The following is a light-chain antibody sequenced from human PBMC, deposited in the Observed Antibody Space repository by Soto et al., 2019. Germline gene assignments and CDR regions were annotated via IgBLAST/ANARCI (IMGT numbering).Light chain of an antibody. CDR2: GAS. J-gene: IGKJ5*01. Sequence: SPGTLSLSPGQRATLSCRAIQSLGSTYLAWYQQKPGQAPRLLIYGASNRATGIPDRFSGSGSGTDFTLTISRLEPEDFVVYYCQEYGSSPHTFGQGTRLEIK. V-gene: IGKV3-20*01. CDR3: QEYGSSPHT. CDR1: QSLGSTY.